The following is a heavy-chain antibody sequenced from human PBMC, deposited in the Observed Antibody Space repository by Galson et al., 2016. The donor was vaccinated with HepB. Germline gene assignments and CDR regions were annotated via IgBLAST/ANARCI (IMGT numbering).Heavy chain of an antibody. Sequence: SLRLSRAASGFTGFTFSSYWMHWVRQAPGKGLVWVSRISLDGSVTIYGDSVKGRFSTSRDNAKNTLFLQMNSLGAEDTAVYYCGASRDGYIDYWGQGALVTISS. D-gene: IGHD5-24*01. CDR3: GASRDGYIDY. CDR2: ISLDGSVT. CDR1: GFTGFTFSSYW. V-gene: IGHV3-74*01. J-gene: IGHJ4*01.